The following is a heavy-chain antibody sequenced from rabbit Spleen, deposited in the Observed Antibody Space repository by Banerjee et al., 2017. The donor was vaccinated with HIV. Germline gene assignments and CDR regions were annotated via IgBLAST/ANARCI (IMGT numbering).Heavy chain of an antibody. V-gene: IGHV1S40*01. CDR1: GFSFTYIDY. CDR3: ARDTGSSFSSYGMDL. J-gene: IGHJ6*01. Sequence: QSLEESGGDLVKPGASLTLTCTASGFSFTYIDYLCWVRQPPGKGLEWISCIAGSGSGFTYSATWAKGRFTCSKTSSTTVTLQMTSLTVADTATYFCARDTGSSFSSYGMDLWGQGTLVTVS. CDR2: IAGSGSGFT. D-gene: IGHD8-1*01.